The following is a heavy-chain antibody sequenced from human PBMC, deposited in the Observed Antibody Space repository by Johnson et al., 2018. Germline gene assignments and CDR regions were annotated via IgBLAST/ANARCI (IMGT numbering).Heavy chain of an antibody. Sequence: VQLQQWGAGLLKPSETLSLTCAVYGGSFSGYYWSWIRQPPGKGLAWIGEINHIGSTNYNPSLKSRVTISVDTSKNQFSLKLSSVPAADTAVYYCARGTIGGYDFWSGYYYYYMDVWGKGTTVTVSS. CDR1: GGSFSGYY. V-gene: IGHV4-34*01. J-gene: IGHJ6*03. D-gene: IGHD3-3*01. CDR2: INHIGST. CDR3: ARGTIGGYDFWSGYYYYYMDV.